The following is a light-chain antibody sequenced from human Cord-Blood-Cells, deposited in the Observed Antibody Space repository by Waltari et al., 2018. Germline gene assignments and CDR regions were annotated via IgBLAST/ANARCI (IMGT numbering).Light chain of an antibody. V-gene: IGKV1-39*01. CDR2: AGS. CDR3: QQSYSTAPYT. Sequence: DIQMTQYPSSLSASLGARVTITCRANQSISSYLNWYQQKPGKDPKLLIYAGSSLQSGVPSRFSGSGAGTDFTLTISSLQPEDFATYYCQQSYSTAPYTFGRGTKLEIK. CDR1: QSISSY. J-gene: IGKJ2*01.